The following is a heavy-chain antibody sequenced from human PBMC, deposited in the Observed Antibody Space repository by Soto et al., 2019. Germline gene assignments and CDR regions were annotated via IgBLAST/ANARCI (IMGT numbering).Heavy chain of an antibody. J-gene: IGHJ4*02. CDR2: IYWDDDK. V-gene: IGHV2-5*02. Sequence: QITLKESGPTLVKPTQTLTLTCTFSGFSLSTSGVGVGWIRQPPGKALEWLALIYWDDDKRYSPSLKSRLTITKDTSKNQVVLTMTNMDPVDTATYYCARHSSGWYRSWEVAPASQSPYFDYWGQGTLVTVSS. CDR3: ARHSSGWYRSWEVAPASQSPYFDY. D-gene: IGHD6-19*01. CDR1: GFSLSTSGVG.